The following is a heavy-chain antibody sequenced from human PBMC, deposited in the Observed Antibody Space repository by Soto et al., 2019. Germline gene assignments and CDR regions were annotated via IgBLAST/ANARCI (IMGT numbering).Heavy chain of an antibody. CDR1: GYTFTSYD. CDR3: ARGLIQDAGATDY. D-gene: IGHD1-26*01. Sequence: ASVKVSCKASGYTFTSYDINWVRQATGQGLEWMGWMNPNSGNTGYAQKFQGRVTMTRNTSISTAYMELGSLRSEDTAVYYCARGLIQDAGATDYWGQGTLVTVSS. J-gene: IGHJ4*02. CDR2: MNPNSGNT. V-gene: IGHV1-8*01.